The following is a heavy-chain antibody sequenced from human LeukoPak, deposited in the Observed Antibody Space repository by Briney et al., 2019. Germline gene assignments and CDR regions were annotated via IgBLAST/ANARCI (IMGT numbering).Heavy chain of an antibody. D-gene: IGHD3-10*01. CDR1: GGSISSGDYY. CDR2: INHSGST. J-gene: IGHJ5*02. CDR3: ARGYGSGSRYNWFDP. Sequence: SETLSLTCTVSGGSISSGDYYWSWIRQPPGKGLEWIGEINHSGSTNYNPSLKSRVTISVDTSKNQFSLKLSSVTAADTAVYYCARGYGSGSRYNWFDPWGQGTLVTVSS. V-gene: IGHV4-39*07.